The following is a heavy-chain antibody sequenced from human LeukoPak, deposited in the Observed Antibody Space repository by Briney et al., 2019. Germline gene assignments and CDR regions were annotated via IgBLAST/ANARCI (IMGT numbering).Heavy chain of an antibody. CDR3: AKDREWELLFDP. V-gene: IGHV3-30*02. J-gene: IGHJ5*02. Sequence: GGSLRLSCAASGFTFSSYGMHWVRQAPGKGLEWVAFIRYDGSNKYYADSVKGRFTISRDNSKNTLYLQMNSLRAEDTAVYYCAKDREWELLFDPWGQGTLVTVSS. CDR1: GFTFSSYG. CDR2: IRYDGSNK. D-gene: IGHD1-26*01.